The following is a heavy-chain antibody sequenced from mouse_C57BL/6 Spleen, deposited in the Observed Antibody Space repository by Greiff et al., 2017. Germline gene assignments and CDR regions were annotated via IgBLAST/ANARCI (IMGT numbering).Heavy chain of an antibody. J-gene: IGHJ3*01. CDR3: AKNTYYDYDWFAY. V-gene: IGHV2-5*01. CDR1: GFSLTSYG. D-gene: IGHD2-4*01. CDR2: IWRGGST. Sequence: VQLQQSGPGLVQPSQSLSITCTVSGFSLTSYGVHWVRQSPGKGLEWLGVIWRGGSTDYNAAFMSRLSITKDNTKSQVFFKMNSLQADDTAIYYCAKNTYYDYDWFAYWGQGTLVTVSA.